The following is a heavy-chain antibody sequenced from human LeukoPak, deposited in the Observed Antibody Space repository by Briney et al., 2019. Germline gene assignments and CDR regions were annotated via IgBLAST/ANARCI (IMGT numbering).Heavy chain of an antibody. CDR3: ARGGSYVHY. J-gene: IGHJ4*02. D-gene: IGHD1-26*01. CDR2: ITFSGDTT. Sequence: GGSLRLSCAVSGCTFSSYAMAWVRQPPGKGLEWVSGITFSGDTTSYADSVKGRFTISRDNSKNSLYLQMNSLRADDTAVYYCARGGSYVHYWGQGTLVTVSS. CDR1: GCTFSSYA. V-gene: IGHV3-23*01.